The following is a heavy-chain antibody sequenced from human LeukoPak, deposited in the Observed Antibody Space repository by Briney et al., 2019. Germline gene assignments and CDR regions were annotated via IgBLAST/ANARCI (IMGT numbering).Heavy chain of an antibody. V-gene: IGHV1-18*01. J-gene: IGHJ3*02. D-gene: IGHD6-13*01. CDR2: ISAYNGNT. Sequence: GASVKVSCKASGYTFTSYGISWVRQAPGQGLEWMGWISAYNGNTNYAQKLQGRVTMTTDTSTSTAYMELRSLRSDDTAVYYCARGRRIAAAGSDAFDIWGQGTMVTVSS. CDR1: GYTFTSYG. CDR3: ARGRRIAAAGSDAFDI.